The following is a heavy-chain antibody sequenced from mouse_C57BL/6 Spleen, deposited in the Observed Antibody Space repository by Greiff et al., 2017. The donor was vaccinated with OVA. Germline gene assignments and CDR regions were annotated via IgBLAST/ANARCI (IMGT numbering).Heavy chain of an antibody. CDR3: AREDKGAY. Sequence: EVQGVESGGGLVKPGGSLKLSCAASGFTFSDYGMHWVRQAPEKGLEWVAYISSGSSTIYYADTVKGRFTISRDNAKNTLFLQMTSLRSEDTAMYYCAREDKGAYWGQGTLVTVSA. V-gene: IGHV5-17*01. CDR2: ISSGSSTI. J-gene: IGHJ3*01. D-gene: IGHD1-3*01. CDR1: GFTFSDYG.